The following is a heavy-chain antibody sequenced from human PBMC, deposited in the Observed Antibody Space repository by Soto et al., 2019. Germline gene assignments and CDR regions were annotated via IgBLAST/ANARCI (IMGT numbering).Heavy chain of an antibody. CDR3: ARDRERGYSYGYIDY. Sequence: SETLSLTCTVSGGSISSYYWSWIRQPPGKGLEWIGYIYYSGSTNYNPSLKSRVTISVDTSKNQFSLKLSSVTAADTAVYYCARDRERGYSYGYIDYWGQGTLVTVSS. J-gene: IGHJ4*02. D-gene: IGHD5-18*01. CDR2: IYYSGST. V-gene: IGHV4-59*01. CDR1: GGSISSYY.